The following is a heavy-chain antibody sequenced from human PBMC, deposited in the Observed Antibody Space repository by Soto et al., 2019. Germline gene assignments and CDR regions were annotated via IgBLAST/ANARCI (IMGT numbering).Heavy chain of an antibody. Sequence: ASVKVSCKASGYTFTGYYMHWVLQAPGQGLEWMGWINPNSGGTNYAQKFQGRVTMTRDTSISTAYMELSRLRSDDTAVYYCAREGIAARSRYENPLRFGYWGQGTLVTVSS. CDR3: AREGIAARSRYENPLRFGY. CDR2: INPNSGGT. V-gene: IGHV1-2*02. D-gene: IGHD6-6*01. CDR1: GYTFTGYY. J-gene: IGHJ4*02.